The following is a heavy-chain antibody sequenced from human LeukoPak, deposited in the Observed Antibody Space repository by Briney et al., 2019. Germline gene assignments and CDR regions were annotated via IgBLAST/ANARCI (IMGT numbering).Heavy chain of an antibody. Sequence: PSETLSLTCTVAGGSISNYFWSWIRQPPGKGLEWVGHVFYNGSTNYNPSLKSRVTISRDTSSIRFSLKLSSVTAADTAVYYCARAWWELPLTYYYYYMDVWGKGTTVTVSS. CDR1: GGSISNYF. CDR2: VFYNGST. V-gene: IGHV4-59*01. D-gene: IGHD1-26*01. CDR3: ARAWWELPLTYYYYYMDV. J-gene: IGHJ6*03.